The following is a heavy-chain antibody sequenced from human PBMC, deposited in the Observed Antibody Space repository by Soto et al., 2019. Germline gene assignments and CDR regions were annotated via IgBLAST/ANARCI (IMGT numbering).Heavy chain of an antibody. CDR2: ISGSGGST. CDR3: AKDSRKDTAVADPY. V-gene: IGHV3-23*01. CDR1: GFTFSCSA. Sequence: EVQLLESGGGLVQPGGSLRRSCAASGFTFSCSAMSWVRQAPGKGLAWVSAISGSGGSTYYADSVKGRFTISRDNSKNTLYLQMNSLRAEDTAVYYCAKDSRKDTAVADPYWGQGTLVTVSS. J-gene: IGHJ4*02. D-gene: IGHD6-19*01.